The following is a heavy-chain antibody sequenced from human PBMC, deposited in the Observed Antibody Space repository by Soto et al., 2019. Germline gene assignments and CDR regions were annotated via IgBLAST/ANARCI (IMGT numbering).Heavy chain of an antibody. J-gene: IGHJ4*02. CDR3: TTTYYRYDY. Sequence: EVQLVESGGALVKLGGPLRPSFAAPGLILGNAWLSWARQAQGRGREWVGRIKSKTDGGTTDYAAPVKGRFTISRDDSKNTLYLQMNSLKTEDTAVYYCTTTYYRYDYWGQGTLVTVSS. CDR1: GLILGNAW. D-gene: IGHD3-10*01. CDR2: IKSKTDGGTT. V-gene: IGHV3-15*02.